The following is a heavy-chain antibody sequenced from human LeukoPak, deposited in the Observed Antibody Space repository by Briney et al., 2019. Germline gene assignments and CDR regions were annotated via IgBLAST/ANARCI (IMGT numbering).Heavy chain of an antibody. D-gene: IGHD3-22*01. Sequence: SETLSLTCAVYGGSFSGYYWSWIRQPPGKGLEWIGEINHSGSTNYNPSLKSRVTISVDTSKNQFSLKLSSVTAADTAVYYCARDFYDSSGYLLPLDYWGQETLVTVSS. J-gene: IGHJ4*02. CDR1: GGSFSGYY. CDR2: INHSGST. CDR3: ARDFYDSSGYLLPLDY. V-gene: IGHV4-34*01.